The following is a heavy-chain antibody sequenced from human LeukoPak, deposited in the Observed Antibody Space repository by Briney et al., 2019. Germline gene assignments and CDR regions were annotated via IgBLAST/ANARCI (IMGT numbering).Heavy chain of an antibody. J-gene: IGHJ4*02. CDR1: GYTFTSYG. CDR3: ARGASSYYDSSDYFDY. D-gene: IGHD3-22*01. Sequence: GASANVSCTASGYTFTSYGISWVRQAPGQGLERMGWISAYNGNTNSAQKLQGRVTMTTDTSTSTAYMELRSLRSDDTAVYYCARGASSYYDSSDYFDYWGQGTLVTVSS. V-gene: IGHV1-18*01. CDR2: ISAYNGNT.